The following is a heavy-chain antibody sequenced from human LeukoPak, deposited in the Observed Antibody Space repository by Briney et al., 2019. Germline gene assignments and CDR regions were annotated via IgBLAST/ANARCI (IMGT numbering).Heavy chain of an antibody. CDR3: ARDGGLVGAHDAFDI. D-gene: IGHD1-26*01. CDR2: IKQDGSEK. J-gene: IGHJ3*02. Sequence: PGGSLRLSCAASGFIFSSYWMSWVRQAPGKGLEWVANIKQDGSEKYYVDSVKGRFTISRDNAKNSLYLQMNSLRAEDTAVYYYARDGGLVGAHDAFDIWGQGTMVTVSS. CDR1: GFIFSSYW. V-gene: IGHV3-7*05.